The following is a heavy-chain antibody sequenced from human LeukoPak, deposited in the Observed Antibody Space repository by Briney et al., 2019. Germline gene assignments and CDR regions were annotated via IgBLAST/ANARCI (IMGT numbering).Heavy chain of an antibody. V-gene: IGHV3-21*04. CDR3: ARYYYDSSGYGFDI. J-gene: IGHJ3*02. Sequence: AGGSLRLSCAASGFTFSSYSMNWVRQAPGKGLEWVSFISSSSSYIYYADSVKGRFTISRDNAKNSLYLQMNSLRAEDTALYHCARYYYDSSGYGFDIWGQGTMVTVSS. D-gene: IGHD3-22*01. CDR1: GFTFSSYS. CDR2: ISSSSSYI.